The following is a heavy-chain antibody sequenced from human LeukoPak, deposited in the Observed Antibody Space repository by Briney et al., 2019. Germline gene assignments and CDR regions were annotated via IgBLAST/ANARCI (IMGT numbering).Heavy chain of an antibody. V-gene: IGHV4-59*01. J-gene: IGHJ4*02. CDR2: IYYSGST. CDR3: TRKEAGATYLFDY. CDR1: GGSISSYY. Sequence: SETLSLTCTVSGGSISSYYWSWIRQPPGKGLEWIGYIYYSGSTNYNPSLKSRVTISVDTSKNQFSLKLSSVTAADTAVYYCTRKEAGATYLFDYWGQGTLVTVSS. D-gene: IGHD1-26*01.